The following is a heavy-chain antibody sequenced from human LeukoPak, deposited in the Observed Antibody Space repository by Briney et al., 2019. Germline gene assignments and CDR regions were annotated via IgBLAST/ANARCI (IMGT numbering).Heavy chain of an antibody. CDR2: IYTSGST. Sequence: SETLSLTCTVSGGSISSYYWSWIRQPPGKGLEWIGYIYTSGSTNYNPSLKSRVTMSVDTSKNQFSLKLSSVTAADTAVYYCARDEYYFDYWGQGTLVTVSS. J-gene: IGHJ4*02. CDR3: ARDEYYFDY. V-gene: IGHV4-4*08. CDR1: GGSISSYY.